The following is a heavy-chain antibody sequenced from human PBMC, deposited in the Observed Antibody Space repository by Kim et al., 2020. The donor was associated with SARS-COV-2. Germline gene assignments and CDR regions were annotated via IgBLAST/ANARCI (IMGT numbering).Heavy chain of an antibody. D-gene: IGHD3-16*01. V-gene: IGHV3-48*02. CDR2: ITKNSATI. J-gene: IGHJ3*02. CDR3: VRDRWGDAFDI. Sequence: GGSLRLSCATSGFTFSAYDMNWVRLPPGKGLEWLSFITKNSATIYYADSVKGRFTISRDNAKNSLYLQMNSLRDEDTGVYYCVRDRWGDAFDIWGQGTMV. CDR1: GFTFSAYD.